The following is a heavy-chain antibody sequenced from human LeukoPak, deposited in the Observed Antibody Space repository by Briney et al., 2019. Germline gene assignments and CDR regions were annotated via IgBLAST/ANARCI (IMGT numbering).Heavy chain of an antibody. V-gene: IGHV5-51*01. Sequence: LGESLKISCKGSGYSFTSYWIGWVRQMPGKGLEWMGIIYPGDSDTRYSPSFQGQVTISADKSITTAYPQWSGLKASDTAMYYCARRRGRDRGAFDIWGQGTMVTVSS. CDR2: IYPGDSDT. CDR3: ARRRGRDRGAFDI. CDR1: GYSFTSYW. D-gene: IGHD1-14*01. J-gene: IGHJ3*02.